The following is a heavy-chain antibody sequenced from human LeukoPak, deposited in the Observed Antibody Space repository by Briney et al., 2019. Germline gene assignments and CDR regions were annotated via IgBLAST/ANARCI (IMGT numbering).Heavy chain of an antibody. D-gene: IGHD2/OR15-2a*01. V-gene: IGHV3-73*01. Sequence: GGSLKLSCAASGFTFSGSTLYWVRQAAGKGLEWVGRIRSKANSYATAYAASVRGRFTIYRDDSKNTGYLQMNNLKTEDTAVYYCTSLSGDFGFDYWGQGTLVTVSS. CDR2: IRSKANSYAT. CDR1: GFTFSGST. J-gene: IGHJ4*02. CDR3: TSLSGDFGFDY.